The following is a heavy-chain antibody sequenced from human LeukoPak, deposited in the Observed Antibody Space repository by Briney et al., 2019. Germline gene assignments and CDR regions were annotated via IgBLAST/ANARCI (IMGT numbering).Heavy chain of an antibody. Sequence: GASVKVSCKASGYTFTSYGISWVRQAPGQGLEWMGWISAYNGNTNYAQKFQGRVTITADESTSTAYMELSSLRSEDTAVYYCARSAIFGVVIIPTFDYWGQGTLVTVSS. J-gene: IGHJ4*02. CDR2: ISAYNGNT. CDR3: ARSAIFGVVIIPTFDY. V-gene: IGHV1-18*01. D-gene: IGHD3-3*01. CDR1: GYTFTSYG.